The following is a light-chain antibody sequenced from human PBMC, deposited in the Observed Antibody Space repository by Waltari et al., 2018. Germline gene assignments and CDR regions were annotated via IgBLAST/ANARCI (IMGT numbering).Light chain of an antibody. CDR3: QQYYSTPS. V-gene: IGKV4-1*01. J-gene: IGKJ2*01. CDR1: QSVLYSSNNKKY. CDR2: WAS. Sequence: DIVMTQSPDSLAVSLGARATINCQSSQSVLYSSNNKKYLAWYQQKPGQPPKLLIYWASTRESGVPDRFSGSGSGTDFTRTISSLQAEDVAVYYCQQYYSTPSFGQGTKLEIK.